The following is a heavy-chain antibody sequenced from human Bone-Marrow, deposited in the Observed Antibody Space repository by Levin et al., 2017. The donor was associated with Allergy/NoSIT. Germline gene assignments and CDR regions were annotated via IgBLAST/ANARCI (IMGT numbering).Heavy chain of an antibody. V-gene: IGHV3-30-3*01. Sequence: GGSLRLSCAASGFTFSSYAMHWVRQAPGKGLEWVAVISYDGSNKYYADSVKGRFTISRDNSKNTLYLQMNSLRAEDTAVYYCARDSGYCSGGSCQLDAFDIWGQGTMVTVSS. D-gene: IGHD2-15*01. CDR2: ISYDGSNK. J-gene: IGHJ3*02. CDR1: GFTFSSYA. CDR3: ARDSGYCSGGSCQLDAFDI.